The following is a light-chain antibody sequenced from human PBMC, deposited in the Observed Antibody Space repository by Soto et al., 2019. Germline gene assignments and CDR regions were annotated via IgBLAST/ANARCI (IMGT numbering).Light chain of an antibody. CDR3: RSYAGSNDRWV. Sequence: QSALTQPPSASGSPGQSVTISCTGTSSDIGAYNYVSWYQQHPGKAPKLMIREVSKRPSGVPDCFSGSKSGNTASLTVSGLQAEDEADYYCRSYAGSNDRWVFGGGTKVTVL. V-gene: IGLV2-8*01. CDR1: SSDIGAYNY. CDR2: EVS. J-gene: IGLJ3*02.